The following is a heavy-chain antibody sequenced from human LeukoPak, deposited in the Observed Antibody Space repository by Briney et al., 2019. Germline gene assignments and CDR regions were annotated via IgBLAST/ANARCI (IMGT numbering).Heavy chain of an antibody. CDR1: GGSISSGGYY. D-gene: IGHD3-9*01. CDR3: ARGRATGYVDY. CDR2: IYYSGST. V-gene: IGHV4-31*03. Sequence: SETLSLTCTVSGGSISSGGYYWSWIRQHPGKGLEWIGYIYYSGSTYYNPSLKSRVTISVDTPKNQFSLKLSSVTAADTAVYYCARGRATGYVDYWGQGTLVTVSS. J-gene: IGHJ4*02.